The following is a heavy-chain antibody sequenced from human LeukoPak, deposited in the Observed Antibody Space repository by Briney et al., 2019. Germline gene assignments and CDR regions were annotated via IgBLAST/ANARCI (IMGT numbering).Heavy chain of an antibody. CDR2: IRYDGSNK. J-gene: IGHJ5*02. Sequence: HPGGSLRLSCAASGFTFSSFGMNWVRQAPGKGLEWVAFIRYDGSNKYYADSVKGRFTTSRDNSKNTLYLQTNSLRDEDTAVYYCAKAPSRGYDTSGNYHWGQGTLVTVSS. CDR3: AKAPSRGYDTSGNYH. D-gene: IGHD3-22*01. CDR1: GFTFSSFG. V-gene: IGHV3-30*02.